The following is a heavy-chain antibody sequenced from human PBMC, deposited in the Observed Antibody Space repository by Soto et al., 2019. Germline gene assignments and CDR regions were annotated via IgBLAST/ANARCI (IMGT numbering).Heavy chain of an antibody. V-gene: IGHV3-73*01. CDR1: GFTFSGSA. CDR3: AREGGPLFEWLASYFDY. J-gene: IGHJ4*02. Sequence: PGGSLRLSCAASGFTFSGSAMHWVRQASGKGLEWVGRIRSKANSYATAYAASVKGRFTISRDNSKNTLYLRMNSLRAEDTALYFCAREGGPLFEWLASYFDYWGQGTLVTVS. D-gene: IGHD6-19*01. CDR2: IRSKANSYAT.